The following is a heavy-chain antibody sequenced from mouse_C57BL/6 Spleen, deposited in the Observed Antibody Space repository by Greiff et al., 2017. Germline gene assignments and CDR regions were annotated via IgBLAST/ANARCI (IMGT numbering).Heavy chain of an antibody. V-gene: IGHV1-82*01. CDR1: GYAFSSSW. CDR2: IYPGDGDT. Sequence: VQLQQSGPELVKPGASVKISCKASGYAFSSSWMNWVKQRPGQGLEWIGRIYPGDGDTNYNGKFKGKATLTADKSSSTADMQLSSLTSEDAAVYFCARSGEDYAMDYWGQGTSVTVSS. J-gene: IGHJ4*01. CDR3: ARSGEDYAMDY.